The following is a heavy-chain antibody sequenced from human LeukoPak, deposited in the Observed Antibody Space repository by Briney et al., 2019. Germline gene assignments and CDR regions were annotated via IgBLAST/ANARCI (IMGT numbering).Heavy chain of an antibody. Sequence: GGSLRLSCAASGFTFSSYDMHWVRQAPGKGLEWVAVIWYDGSNKYYADSVKGRFTISRDNSKNTLYLQMNSLRAEDTAVYYCAKDRAARGYYYYYMDVWGKGTTVTVSS. V-gene: IGHV3-33*06. D-gene: IGHD6-6*01. CDR2: IWYDGSNK. J-gene: IGHJ6*03. CDR1: GFTFSSYD. CDR3: AKDRAARGYYYYYMDV.